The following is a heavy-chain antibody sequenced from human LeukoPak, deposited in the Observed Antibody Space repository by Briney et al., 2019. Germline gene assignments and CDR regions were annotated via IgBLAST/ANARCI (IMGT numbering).Heavy chain of an antibody. V-gene: IGHV1-3*01. Sequence: ASVKVSCKASGYTFTSYAMHWVRQAPGQRLEWMGWINAGNGNTKYSQKFQGRVTITRDTSASTAYMELSSLRSEDTAVYYCAREKGPDGYNYDYWGQGTLVTVSS. CDR1: GYTFTSYA. D-gene: IGHD5-24*01. CDR3: AREKGPDGYNYDY. CDR2: INAGNGNT. J-gene: IGHJ4*02.